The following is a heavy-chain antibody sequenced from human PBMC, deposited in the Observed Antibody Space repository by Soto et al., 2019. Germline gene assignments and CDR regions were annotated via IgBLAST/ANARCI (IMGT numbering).Heavy chain of an antibody. J-gene: IGHJ3*02. CDR3: AKDQAGYCGGDCYPDAFDI. D-gene: IGHD2-21*01. CDR1: GFTFSSYA. Sequence: GGSLILSCAASGFTFSSYAMSWVRQAPGKGLEWVSAISGSGGSTYYADSVKGRFTISRDNSKNTLYLQMNSLRAEDTAVYYCAKDQAGYCGGDCYPDAFDIWGQGTMVTVSS. V-gene: IGHV3-23*01. CDR2: ISGSGGST.